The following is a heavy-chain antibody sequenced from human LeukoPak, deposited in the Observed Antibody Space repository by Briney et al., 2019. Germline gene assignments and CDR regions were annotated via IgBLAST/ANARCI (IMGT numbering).Heavy chain of an antibody. Sequence: TGGSLRLSCAASGFTFSSHGMQWVRQAPGKGLEWVAVISYDGSTKYYADSVKGRFTISRDNSKSTLYLQMNSLRAEDTAVYYCARGRFYSRTAGPDLDYWGQGTLVSVSS. J-gene: IGHJ4*02. CDR1: GFTFSSHG. CDR2: ISYDGSTK. CDR3: ARGRFYSRTAGPDLDY. V-gene: IGHV3-30*03. D-gene: IGHD6-13*01.